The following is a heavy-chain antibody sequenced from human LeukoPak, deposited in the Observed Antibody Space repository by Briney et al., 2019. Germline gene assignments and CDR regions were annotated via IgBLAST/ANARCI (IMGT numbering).Heavy chain of an antibody. J-gene: IGHJ3*02. Sequence: KPSETLSLTCTGSGGSIGSYYWSWLRQPPGKGLEWIGYIYYSGSTNYNPSLKSRVTISVDTSKNQFSLNLNSVTAADTAVYYCARDRYSSSWFDAFDIWGQGTMVTVSS. CDR3: ARDRYSSSWFDAFDI. D-gene: IGHD6-13*01. CDR1: GGSIGSYY. CDR2: IYYSGST. V-gene: IGHV4-59*01.